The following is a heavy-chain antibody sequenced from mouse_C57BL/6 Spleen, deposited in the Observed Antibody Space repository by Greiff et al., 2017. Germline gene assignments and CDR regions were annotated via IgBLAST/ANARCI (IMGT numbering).Heavy chain of an antibody. CDR2: IDPSDSET. J-gene: IGHJ4*01. Sequence: VQLQQPGAELVRPGSSVKLSCTASGYTFTSYWMHWVKQRPIQGLEWIGNIDPSDSETHYNQKFKDKATLTVDKSSSTAYMQLSSLTSEDAAVYYCARGAMDYWGQGTSVTVSS. CDR3: ARGAMDY. V-gene: IGHV1-52*01. CDR1: GYTFTSYW.